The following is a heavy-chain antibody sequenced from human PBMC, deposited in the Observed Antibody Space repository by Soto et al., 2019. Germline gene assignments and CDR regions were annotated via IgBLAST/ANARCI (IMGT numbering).Heavy chain of an antibody. D-gene: IGHD2-8*01. CDR3: TNRKLLIRPWGPAFYV. J-gene: IGHJ3*01. CDR2: ISSSGGST. CDR1: GFTFSNYA. Sequence: PGGSLRLSCAASGFTFSNYAMSWVRQAPVKGLEWVSAISSSGGSTYYPDSVKGRFTISRDNSKYTLFLQMNSLRAEDTAVYYCTNRKLLIRPWGPAFYVWVQGTMVTV. V-gene: IGHV3-23*01.